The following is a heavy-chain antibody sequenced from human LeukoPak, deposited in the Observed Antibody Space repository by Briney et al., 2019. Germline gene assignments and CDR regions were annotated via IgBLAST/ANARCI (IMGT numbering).Heavy chain of an antibody. CDR2: IKHDGSDK. CDR3: AKQSGITD. CDR1: GFIFSSYW. V-gene: IGHV3-7*03. D-gene: IGHD1-14*01. Sequence: GGSLRLSCAASGFIFSSYWMNWVRQAPGKGLEWVANIKHDGSDKYYVDSVKGRFTISRDNAKNSLYLQMDSLRAEDTAVYYCAKQSGITDWGQGTLVTVSS. J-gene: IGHJ4*02.